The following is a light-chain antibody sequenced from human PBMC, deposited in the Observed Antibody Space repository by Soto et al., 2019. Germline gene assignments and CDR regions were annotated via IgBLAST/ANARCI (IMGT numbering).Light chain of an antibody. Sequence: EIVLTQSPGTLSLSPGERATLSCRASQSVSSSYLAWYQQKPGQAPRLLIYGASSRATGIPDRFSGSGSGTDFTLTISSLEPGDFAVYYCQQYGSSLLFTFGPGTKVDIK. CDR3: QQYGSSLLFT. V-gene: IGKV3-20*01. CDR1: QSVSSSY. CDR2: GAS. J-gene: IGKJ3*01.